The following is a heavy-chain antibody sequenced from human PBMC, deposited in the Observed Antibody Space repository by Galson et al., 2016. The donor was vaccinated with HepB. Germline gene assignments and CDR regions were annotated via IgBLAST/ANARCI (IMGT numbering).Heavy chain of an antibody. V-gene: IGHV3-21*01. J-gene: IGHJ4*02. CDR1: GFTFSSYS. CDR2: ISSTSIHI. Sequence: SLRLSCAASGFTFSSYSMNWVRQAPGKGLEWVSSISSTSIHIDCADSVKGRFTISRDNAKNSLYLQMNSLRAEDTAVYYCARETLSLGPHIGYWGQGTPVTVSS. CDR3: ARETLSLGPHIGY. D-gene: IGHD3-16*02.